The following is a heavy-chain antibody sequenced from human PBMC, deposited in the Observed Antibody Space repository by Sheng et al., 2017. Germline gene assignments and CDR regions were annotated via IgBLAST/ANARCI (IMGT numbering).Heavy chain of an antibody. V-gene: IGHV3-9*01. CDR1: EFRFGDYA. D-gene: IGHD2-8*01. Sequence: EVQLVESGGGLVQPGRSLRLSCAASEFRFGDYAMHWVRQVPGKGLEWVSSISWNSISTAYAASVRGRFTISRDNAKNSLYLEMNSLRPDDTALYYCTSEPGLMVYAKDYYGMDVWGQGP. J-gene: IGHJ6*02. CDR3: TSEPGLMVYAKDYYGMDV. CDR2: ISWNSIST.